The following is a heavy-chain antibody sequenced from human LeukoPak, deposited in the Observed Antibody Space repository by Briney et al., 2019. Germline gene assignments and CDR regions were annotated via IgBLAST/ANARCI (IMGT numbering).Heavy chain of an antibody. J-gene: IGHJ5*02. V-gene: IGHV3-7*01. CDR2: KKQEGSEK. Sequence: GGSLRLSCAASGFTFSSNWMSWVRQAPGKGLEWLANKKQEGSEKYYVDSVKGRFTISRDNAKKSLYLQMNSLRAEDTAVYYCARDNGYYDFWSGYGGNWFDPWGQGTLVTVSS. CDR1: GFTFSSNW. D-gene: IGHD3-3*01. CDR3: ARDNGYYDFWSGYGGNWFDP.